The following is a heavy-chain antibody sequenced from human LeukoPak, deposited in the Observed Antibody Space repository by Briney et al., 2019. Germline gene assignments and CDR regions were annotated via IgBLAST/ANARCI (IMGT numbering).Heavy chain of an antibody. D-gene: IGHD3-22*01. CDR1: GGSISSYY. CDR3: ARHRSGYDSSGYYYDPFDY. V-gene: IGHV4-4*07. J-gene: IGHJ4*02. Sequence: SETLSLTCTVSGGSISSYYWSWIRQPAGKGLEWIGRIYTSGSTNYNPSLKSRVTISVDTSKNQFSLKLSSVTAADTAVYYCARHRSGYDSSGYYYDPFDYWGQGTLVTVSS. CDR2: IYTSGST.